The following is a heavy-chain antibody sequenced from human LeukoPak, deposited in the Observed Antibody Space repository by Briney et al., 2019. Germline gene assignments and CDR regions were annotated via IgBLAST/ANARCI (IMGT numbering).Heavy chain of an antibody. D-gene: IGHD6-6*01. CDR3: ARAFEYSSSFDAFDI. J-gene: IGHJ3*02. CDR2: ISSSSYI. CDR1: GFTFSSYS. Sequence: GGSLRLSCAASGFTFSSYSMNWVRQAPGKGLEWVSSISSSSYIYYADSVKGRFTISRDNAKNSLYLQMNSLRAEDTAVYYCARAFEYSSSFDAFDIWGQGTMVTVSS. V-gene: IGHV3-21*01.